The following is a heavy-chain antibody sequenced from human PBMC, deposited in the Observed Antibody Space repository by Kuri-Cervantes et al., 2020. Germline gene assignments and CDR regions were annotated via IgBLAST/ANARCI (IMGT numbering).Heavy chain of an antibody. J-gene: IGHJ6*03. D-gene: IGHD2-2*01. V-gene: IGHV3-7*01. CDR3: ARDLVTNYYMDV. CDR2: IKQDGSEK. Sequence: GESLKISCAASGFTFSSYWMSWVRQAPGKGLEWVANIKQDGSEKYYVDSVKGRFTISRDNAKNSLYLQMNSLRAEDTAVYYCARDLVTNYYMDVWGKGTTVTVSS. CDR1: GFTFSSYW.